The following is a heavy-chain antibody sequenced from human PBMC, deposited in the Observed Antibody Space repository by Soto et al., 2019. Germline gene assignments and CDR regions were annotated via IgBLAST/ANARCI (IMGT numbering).Heavy chain of an antibody. V-gene: IGHV1-18*01. CDR1: GYTFTSYG. Sequence: ASVNVSCKASGYTFTSYGISWVRQAPGQGLEWMGWISAYNGNTNYAQKLQGRVTMTTDTSTSTAYMELRSLRSDDTAVYYCARSFFGMASVHPRFDPWGQGTLVTVSS. D-gene: IGHD3-10*01. J-gene: IGHJ5*02. CDR2: ISAYNGNT. CDR3: ARSFFGMASVHPRFDP.